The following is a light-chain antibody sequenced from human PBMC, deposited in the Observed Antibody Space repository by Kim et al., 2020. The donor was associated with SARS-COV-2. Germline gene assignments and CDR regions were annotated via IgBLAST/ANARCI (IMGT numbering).Light chain of an antibody. J-gene: IGLJ2*01. CDR3: SSYTSSSTLI. Sequence: QPVTISCTGTSSDVSSYNRVSWYQRPPGTAPKLIIYEVSDRPSGVPHRFSGSKSGNTASLTISWLQTEDEADYYCSSYTSSSTLIFGGGTKVTVL. V-gene: IGLV2-18*02. CDR1: SSDVSSYNR. CDR2: EVS.